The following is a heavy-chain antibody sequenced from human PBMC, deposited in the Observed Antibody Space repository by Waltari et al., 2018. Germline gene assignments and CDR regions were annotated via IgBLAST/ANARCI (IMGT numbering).Heavy chain of an antibody. Sequence: QVQLVQSGAEVKKPGSSVKVSCKASGGTFSSYAISWVRQAPGQGLEWMGGIIPILGTANYAQKFQGSVTIPADESTSTAYMERSSLRSEDTAVYYCARVAPSPFRFGELLQADIWGQGTMVTVSS. CDR2: IIPILGTA. J-gene: IGHJ3*02. D-gene: IGHD3-10*01. CDR1: GGTFSSYA. V-gene: IGHV1-69*01. CDR3: ARVAPSPFRFGELLQADI.